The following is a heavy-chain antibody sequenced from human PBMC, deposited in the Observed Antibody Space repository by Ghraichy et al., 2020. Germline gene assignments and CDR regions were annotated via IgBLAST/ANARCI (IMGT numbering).Heavy chain of an antibody. CDR1: GFTFRNYW. J-gene: IGHJ4*02. Sequence: GGSLRLSCAASGFTFRNYWLSWVRQAPGKGLEWVANINEDGAEKYYLDSVKGRFAISRDNAKNSLYLQMNSLRAGDTAVYYCVTSPTLPPPGFWGQGALVTVSS. CDR3: VTSPTLPPPGF. CDR2: INEDGAEK. D-gene: IGHD2-21*01. V-gene: IGHV3-7*01.